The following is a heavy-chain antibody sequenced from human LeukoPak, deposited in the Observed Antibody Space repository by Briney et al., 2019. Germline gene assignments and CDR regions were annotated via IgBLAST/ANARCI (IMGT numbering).Heavy chain of an antibody. CDR1: GGSISSYY. CDR2: IYYSGST. J-gene: IGHJ6*02. D-gene: IGHD4-23*01. V-gene: IGHV4-59*08. CDR3: ARLADYGGNSYYYYYGMDV. Sequence: PSETLSLTCTVSGGSISSYYWSWIRQPPGKGLEWIGYIYYSGSTNYNPSLKSRVTISVDTSKNQFSLKLSSVTAADTAVYYCARLADYGGNSYYYYYGMDVWGQGTTVTASS.